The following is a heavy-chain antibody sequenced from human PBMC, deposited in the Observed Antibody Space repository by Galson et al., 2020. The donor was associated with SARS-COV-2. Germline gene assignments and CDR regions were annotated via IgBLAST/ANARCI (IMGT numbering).Heavy chain of an antibody. CDR1: GFSLSTSGMC. CDR3: ARGIVVVPAAINWFDP. D-gene: IGHD2-2*01. V-gene: IGHV2-70*11. CDR2: IDWDDDK. J-gene: IGHJ5*02. Sequence: ESGPTLVKPTQTLTLTCTFSGFSLSTSGMCVSWIRQPPGKALEWLARIDWDDDKYYSTSLKTRLTISKDTSKNQVVLTMTNMDPVDTATYYCARGIVVVPAAINWFDPWAREPWSPSPQ.